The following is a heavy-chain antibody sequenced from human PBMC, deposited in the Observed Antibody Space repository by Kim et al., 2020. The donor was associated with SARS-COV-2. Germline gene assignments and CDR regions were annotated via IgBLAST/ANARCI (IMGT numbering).Heavy chain of an antibody. CDR3: ARPLYYYDSSGYYNNWFDP. CDR1: GGSISSSSYY. V-gene: IGHV4-39*01. D-gene: IGHD3-22*01. J-gene: IGHJ5*02. CDR2: IYYSGST. Sequence: SETLSLTCTVSGGSISSSSYYWGWIRQPPGKGLEWIGSIYYSGSTYYNPSLKSRVTISVDTSKNQFSLKLSSVTAADTAVYYCARPLYYYDSSGYYNNWFDPWGQGTLVTVSS.